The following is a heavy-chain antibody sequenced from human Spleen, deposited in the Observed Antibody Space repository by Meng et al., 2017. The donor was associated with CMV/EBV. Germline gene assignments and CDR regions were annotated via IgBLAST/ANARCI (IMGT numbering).Heavy chain of an antibody. V-gene: IGHV4-59*12. J-gene: IGHJ5*02. Sequence: SETLSLTCTVSRGSISNYFWSWIRQAPGKGLEWIGYIYYSGSTNYKPSLKSRVTISVDTSKNEFSLKLSSVTAADTAVYYCARGIVVVPAVHKWARTWFDPWGQGTLVTVSS. D-gene: IGHD2-2*01. CDR2: IYYSGST. CDR1: RGSISNYF. CDR3: ARGIVVVPAVHKWARTWFDP.